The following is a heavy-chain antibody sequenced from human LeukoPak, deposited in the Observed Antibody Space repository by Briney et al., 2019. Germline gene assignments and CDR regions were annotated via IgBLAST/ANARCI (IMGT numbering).Heavy chain of an antibody. Sequence: PSHTLSLTCTVSGGSISSGDYYWSWIRQPPGKGLEWVGYMYYSGSTYYNPSLKSRVTISVVTSKNQFSLQLSSVTAADTAVYYCVRPYYYDSRIDPWGQGTLVTVSS. J-gene: IGHJ5*02. CDR3: VRPYYYDSRIDP. CDR1: GGSISSGDYY. CDR2: MYYSGST. V-gene: IGHV4-30-4*01. D-gene: IGHD3-22*01.